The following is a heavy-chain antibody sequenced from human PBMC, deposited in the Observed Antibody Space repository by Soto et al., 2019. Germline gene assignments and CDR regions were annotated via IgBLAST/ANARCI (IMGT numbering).Heavy chain of an antibody. D-gene: IGHD3-10*01. Sequence: SETLSLTCTVSGGSISSYYWSWIRQPPGKGLEWIGYIYYSGSTNYNPSFKSRVTISVDTSKNQFSLKLSSVTAADTAVYYCARGGRYYYGSGSYYSDYWGQGTLVTVSS. CDR3: ARGGRYYYGSGSYYSDY. CDR2: IYYSGST. V-gene: IGHV4-59*12. J-gene: IGHJ4*02. CDR1: GGSISSYY.